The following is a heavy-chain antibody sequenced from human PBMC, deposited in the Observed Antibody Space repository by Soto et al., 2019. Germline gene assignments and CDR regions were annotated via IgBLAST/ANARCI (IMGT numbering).Heavy chain of an antibody. Sequence: EVQLVESGGGLVQPGGSLRLSCSASGFTFSSYAMHWVRQAPGKGLEYVSAISSNGVGTYYAYYADSVKGRFTISRDNSKNTLYLQMSSLRAEDTAVYYCVKGMTTVTTRAWFDPWGQGTLVTVSS. J-gene: IGHJ5*02. V-gene: IGHV3-64D*06. CDR1: GFTFSSYA. CDR3: VKGMTTVTTRAWFDP. CDR2: ISSNGVGTYYA. D-gene: IGHD4-17*01.